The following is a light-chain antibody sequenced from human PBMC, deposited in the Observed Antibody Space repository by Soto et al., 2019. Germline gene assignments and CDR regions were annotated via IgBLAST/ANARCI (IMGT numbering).Light chain of an antibody. CDR3: SSYTSSSTPYVV. Sequence: QSVLTQPGSVSGSPGQSMTISSTGTSSDVGGYNYVSWYQQHPGKAPKLMIYDVSNRPSGVSNRFSGSKSGNTASLTISGLQAQDETDYYCSSYTSSSTPYVVFGGGTKLTVL. J-gene: IGLJ2*01. CDR2: DVS. V-gene: IGLV2-14*01. CDR1: SSDVGGYNY.